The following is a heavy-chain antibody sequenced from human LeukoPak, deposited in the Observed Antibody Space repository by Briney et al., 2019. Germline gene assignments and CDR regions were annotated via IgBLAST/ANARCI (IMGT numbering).Heavy chain of an antibody. J-gene: IGHJ4*02. CDR1: GYTFTGYY. V-gene: IGHV1-2*02. CDR2: INPNSGGT. D-gene: IGHD6-13*01. CDR3: ARATYSSSWTDY. Sequence: GASVKVSCKASGYTFTGYYMHWVRQAPGQGLEWMGWINPNSGGTNYAQKFQGRVTMTRDTSIGTAYMELSRLRSDDTAVYYCARATYSSSWTDYWGQGTLVTVSS.